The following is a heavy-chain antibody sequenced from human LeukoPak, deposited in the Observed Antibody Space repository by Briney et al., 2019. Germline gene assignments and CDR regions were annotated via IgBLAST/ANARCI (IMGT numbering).Heavy chain of an antibody. Sequence: ASVKVSCKASGGTFSSYAISWVRQAPGQGLEWMGRIIPILGIANYAQKFQGRVTITADKSTGTAYMELSSLRSEDTAVYYCARDIYDSSGYHWGQGTLVTVSS. CDR3: ARDIYDSSGYH. V-gene: IGHV1-69*04. J-gene: IGHJ5*02. CDR2: IIPILGIA. D-gene: IGHD3-22*01. CDR1: GGTFSSYA.